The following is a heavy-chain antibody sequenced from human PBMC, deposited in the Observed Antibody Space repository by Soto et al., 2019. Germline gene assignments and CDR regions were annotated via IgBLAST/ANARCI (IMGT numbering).Heavy chain of an antibody. CDR1: GYTFTSYG. CDR2: ISAYNGNT. CDR3: ARVVGALGHWFDP. J-gene: IGHJ5*02. D-gene: IGHD1-26*01. V-gene: IGHV1-18*01. Sequence: QVQLVQSGGEVKKPGASVKVSCKASGYTFTSYGISWVRQAPGQGLEWMGRISAYNGNTNYAQKLQGRVTMTTDTSTSTDYMGLRRLRSDDTAVYYCARVVGALGHWFDPWGQGTLVTVSS.